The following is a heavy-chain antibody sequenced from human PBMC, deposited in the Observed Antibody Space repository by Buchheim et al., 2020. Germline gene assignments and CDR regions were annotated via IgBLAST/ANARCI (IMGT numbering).Heavy chain of an antibody. D-gene: IGHD1-7*01. CDR3: ARFRGASVITGTTYGYGMDV. V-gene: IGHV4-34*01. CDR2: INHSGST. Sequence: QVQLQQWGAGLLKPSETLSLTCAVYGGSFSGYYWSWIRQPPGKGLEWIGEINHSGSTNYNPSLKSRVTISVDTSKNQFSLKLSSVTAADTAVYYCARFRGASVITGTTYGYGMDVWGQGTT. J-gene: IGHJ6*02. CDR1: GGSFSGYY.